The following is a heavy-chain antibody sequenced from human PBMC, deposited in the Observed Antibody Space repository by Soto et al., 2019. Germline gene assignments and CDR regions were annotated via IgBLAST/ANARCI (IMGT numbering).Heavy chain of an antibody. Sequence: PSETLPLTCTVSGGSISSSTDYWYWIRQPPGKGLEWIGSVYYRGSTYYNPSLKSRVTISVDTSKQQFSLRLSSVTAPDTAVYYCARTQTGPTRGSFDMWGQGTLVTVSS. CDR2: VYYRGST. CDR1: GGSISSSTDY. J-gene: IGHJ3*02. V-gene: IGHV4-39*01. D-gene: IGHD1-26*01. CDR3: ARTQTGPTRGSFDM.